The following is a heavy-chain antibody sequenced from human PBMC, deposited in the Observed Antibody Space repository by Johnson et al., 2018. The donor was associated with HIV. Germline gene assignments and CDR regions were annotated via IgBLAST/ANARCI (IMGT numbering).Heavy chain of an antibody. CDR2: IGTAGDT. CDR3: ARAYSYGAFDI. V-gene: IGHV3-13*01. J-gene: IGHJ3*02. Sequence: VQLVESGGGLIQPGGSLRLSCAASGFTFSSYDMHWVRQTTGKGLEWVSAIGTAGDTYYPSSVKGRFTISRENAKNYLYLQMNSLRAGDTAVYYCARAYSYGAFDIWGQGTMVTVSS. D-gene: IGHD5-18*01. CDR1: GFTFSSYD.